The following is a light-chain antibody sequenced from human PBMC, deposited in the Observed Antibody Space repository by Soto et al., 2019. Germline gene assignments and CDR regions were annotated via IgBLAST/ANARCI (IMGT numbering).Light chain of an antibody. V-gene: IGLV8-61*01. CDR2: STN. CDR3: VVYMGSGNVV. J-gene: IGLJ2*01. CDR1: SGSVSTSYH. Sequence: QTVVTQEPSLSVSPGGTVTLTCALSSGSVSTSYHPSWYQQTPGQAPRTLIYSTNTRASGVPDHFSGSILGNKADLTITGAEADDESDYYCVVYMGSGNVVFGGGTKLTVL.